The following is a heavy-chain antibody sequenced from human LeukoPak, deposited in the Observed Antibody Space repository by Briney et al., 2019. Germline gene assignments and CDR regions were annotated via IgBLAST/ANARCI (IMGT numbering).Heavy chain of an antibody. CDR3: ARGTGRAPYYDSSGYYGRHAFDI. J-gene: IGHJ3*02. V-gene: IGHV1-2*04. CDR1: GYTFTGYY. CDR2: INPNSGGT. Sequence: GASVKVSCKASGYTFTGYYMHWVRQAPGQGLEWMGWINPNSGGTNYAQKFQGWVTMTRDTSISTAYMELSRLRSDDTAVYYCARGTGRAPYYDSSGYYGRHAFDIWGQGTMVTVSS. D-gene: IGHD3-22*01.